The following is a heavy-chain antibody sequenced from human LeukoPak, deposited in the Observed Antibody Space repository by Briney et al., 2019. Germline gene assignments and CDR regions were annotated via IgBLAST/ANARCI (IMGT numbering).Heavy chain of an antibody. V-gene: IGHV4-61*01. CDR3: ATVAVAGTSDAFDI. D-gene: IGHD6-19*01. J-gene: IGHJ3*02. Sequence: SETLSLTCAVSGGSISSSNWWSWIRQPPGKGLEWIGYIYYSGSTNYNPSLKSRVTISVDTSKNQFSLKLSSVTAADTAVYYCATVAVAGTSDAFDIWGQGTMVTVSS. CDR2: IYYSGST. CDR1: GGSISSSNW.